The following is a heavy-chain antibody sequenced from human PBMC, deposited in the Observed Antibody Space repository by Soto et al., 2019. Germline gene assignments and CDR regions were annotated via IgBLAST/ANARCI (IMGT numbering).Heavy chain of an antibody. D-gene: IGHD6-6*01. CDR2: IWYDGSNK. CDR3: ARDRRIAARLWALDY. J-gene: IGHJ4*02. Sequence: QVQLVESGGGVVQPGRSLRLSCAASGFTFSSYGMHWVRQAPGKGLEWVAVIWYDGSNKYYADSVKGRFTISRDNSKNTLYLQMNSLRAEDTAVYYCARDRRIAARLWALDYWGQGTLVTVSS. V-gene: IGHV3-33*01. CDR1: GFTFSSYG.